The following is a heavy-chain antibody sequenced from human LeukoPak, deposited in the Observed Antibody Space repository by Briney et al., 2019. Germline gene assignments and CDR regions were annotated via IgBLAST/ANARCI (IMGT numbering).Heavy chain of an antibody. Sequence: PSETLSLTCTVSGGSISSYYWSWIRQPPGKGLEWIGYIYYSGSTNYNPSLKSRVTISVDTSKNQFSLKLSSVTAADTAVYYCARGEYYDSGGYHVPPNYWGQGTLVTVSS. CDR1: GGSISSYY. CDR3: ARGEYYDSGGYHVPPNY. J-gene: IGHJ4*02. CDR2: IYYSGST. D-gene: IGHD3-22*01. V-gene: IGHV4-59*08.